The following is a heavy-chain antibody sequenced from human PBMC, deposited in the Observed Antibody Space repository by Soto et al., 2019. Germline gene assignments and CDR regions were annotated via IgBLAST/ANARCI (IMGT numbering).Heavy chain of an antibody. CDR1: GLTVSTNY. Sequence: GGSLELSCAASGLTVSTNYMPWVRQTPGKGLEWVSVIYSGGSTYYADSVKGRFTISRDNSKNALYLQMNSLRAEDTAVYYCARALGIIRSGAVDYWGRGTLVTVSS. V-gene: IGHV3-53*01. CDR3: ARALGIIRSGAVDY. D-gene: IGHD1-26*01. CDR2: IYSGGST. J-gene: IGHJ4*02.